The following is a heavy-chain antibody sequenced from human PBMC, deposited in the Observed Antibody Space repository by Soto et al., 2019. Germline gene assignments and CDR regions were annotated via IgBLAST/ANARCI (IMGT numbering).Heavy chain of an antibody. J-gene: IGHJ6*02. CDR2: ISAYNGNT. Sequence: GASVKVSCKASGYTFTSYGISWVRQAPGQGLEWMGWISAYNGNTNYAQKLQGRVTMTTDTSTSTAYMELRSLRSDDTAVYYCARVEDTAMFPGYYYGKDVWSQGTTVTVSS. V-gene: IGHV1-18*01. D-gene: IGHD5-18*01. CDR3: ARVEDTAMFPGYYYGKDV. CDR1: GYTFTSYG.